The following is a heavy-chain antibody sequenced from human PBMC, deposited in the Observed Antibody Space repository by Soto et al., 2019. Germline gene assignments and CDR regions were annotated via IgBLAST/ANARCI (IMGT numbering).Heavy chain of an antibody. CDR1: GGSISGY. D-gene: IGHD2-8*02. CDR2: INHSGST. CDR3: ARDKITGLFDY. J-gene: IGHJ4*02. Sequence: SETLSLTCTVSGGSISGYWSWIRQPPGTGLEWIGEINHSGSTNYNPSLKSRVTISVDTSKNQFSLKLTSVTAADTAVYYCARDKITGLFDYWGQGTLVTVSS. V-gene: IGHV4-34*01.